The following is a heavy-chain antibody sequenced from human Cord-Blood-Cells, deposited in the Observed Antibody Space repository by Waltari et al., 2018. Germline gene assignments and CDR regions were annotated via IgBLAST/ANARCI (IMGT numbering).Heavy chain of an antibody. CDR1: VGSFSGYY. CDR3: ARGRGYRSDWYFAL. D-gene: IGHD2-15*01. Sequence: QVQLQQWGAGLLKPSETLSPTCAVCVGSFSGYYWRWIRQPPGKGLEWNGEIDHSGSTNYNPSLKSRVTISVDSTKNQFALKLSSATAADTAVYYCARGRGYRSDWYFALWGRGTLVTVSA. J-gene: IGHJ2*01. V-gene: IGHV4-34*01. CDR2: IDHSGST.